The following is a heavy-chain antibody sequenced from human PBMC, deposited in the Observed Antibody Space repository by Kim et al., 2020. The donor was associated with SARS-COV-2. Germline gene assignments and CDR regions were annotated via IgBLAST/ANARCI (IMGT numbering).Heavy chain of an antibody. CDR3: ARDSGPLLLWFGEPTGGYYYYGMDV. D-gene: IGHD3-10*01. Sequence: ASVKVSCKASGYTFTGYYMHWVRQAPGQGLEWMGWINPNSGGTNYAQKFQGRVTMTRDTSISTAYMELSRLRSDDTAVYYCARDSGPLLLWFGEPTGGYYYYGMDVWGQGTTVTVSS. CDR1: GYTFTGYY. V-gene: IGHV1-2*02. CDR2: INPNSGGT. J-gene: IGHJ6*02.